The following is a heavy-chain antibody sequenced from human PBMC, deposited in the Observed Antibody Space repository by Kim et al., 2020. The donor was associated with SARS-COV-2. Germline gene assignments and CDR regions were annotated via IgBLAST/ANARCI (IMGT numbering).Heavy chain of an antibody. CDR1: GFTVSSNY. J-gene: IGHJ6*02. D-gene: IGHD3-22*01. V-gene: IGHV3-53*04. Sequence: GGSLRLSCAASGFTVSSNYMSWVRQATGKGLEWVSVIYSGGSTYYADSVKGRFTISRHNSKNTLYLQMNSLRAEDTAVYYCARWYYYDSSPYGMDVWGQGTTVTVSS. CDR2: IYSGGST. CDR3: ARWYYYDSSPYGMDV.